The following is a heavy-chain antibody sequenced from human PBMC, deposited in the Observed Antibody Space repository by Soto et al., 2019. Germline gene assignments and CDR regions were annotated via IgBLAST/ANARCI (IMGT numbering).Heavy chain of an antibody. CDR1: GFSLSTSGVG. J-gene: IGHJ4*02. D-gene: IGHD2-15*01. Sequence: QITLKESGPTLVKPTQTLTLTCTFSGFSLSTSGVGVGWIRQPPGKALEWLALIYWDDDKRYSPSLKSRLTTTKDTSKNQVVLTITNRDPVDTATYSCAHSWYRSGGSCYYPYYFDYWGQGTLVTVSS. V-gene: IGHV2-5*02. CDR3: AHSWYRSGGSCYYPYYFDY. CDR2: IYWDDDK.